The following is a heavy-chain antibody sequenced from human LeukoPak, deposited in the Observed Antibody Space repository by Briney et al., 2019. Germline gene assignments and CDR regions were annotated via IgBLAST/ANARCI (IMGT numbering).Heavy chain of an antibody. Sequence: GGSLRLSCAASGFTFTNYAMTWVRQAPGKGLEWVSSISGSDGSTYYAESVKGRFSISRDNSKNTLSLLMNSLRAEDTAVYYCAKASSFWSGYYPLGNWGQGTLVTVSS. V-gene: IGHV3-23*01. J-gene: IGHJ4*02. CDR1: GFTFTNYA. D-gene: IGHD3-3*01. CDR3: AKASSFWSGYYPLGN. CDR2: ISGSDGST.